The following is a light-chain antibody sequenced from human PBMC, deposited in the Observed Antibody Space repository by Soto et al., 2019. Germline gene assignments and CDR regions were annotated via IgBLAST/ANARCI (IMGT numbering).Light chain of an antibody. V-gene: IGLV2-14*01. J-gene: IGLJ1*01. CDR1: SSDIGRYNY. Sequence: QSALTQPASVSGSPGQSITISCTGTSSDIGRYNYVSWFQQHPGKVPKLVIFAVNYRPSGVSDRFSGSKSGNTASLTITGLQAEDEADYYCTACRTDNTRCVFGSGTKVTVL. CDR2: AVN. CDR3: TACRTDNTRCV.